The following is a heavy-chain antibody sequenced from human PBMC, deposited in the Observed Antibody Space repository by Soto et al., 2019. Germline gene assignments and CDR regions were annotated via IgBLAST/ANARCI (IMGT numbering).Heavy chain of an antibody. CDR1: GGSISSGGYS. Sequence: PSETLSLTCAVSGGSISSGGYSWSWIRQPPGKGLEWIGYIYHSGSTYYNPSLKSRVTISVDRSKNQFSLKLSSVTAADTAVYYCARGGYYDILTGYYDYYYYGMDVWGQGTTVTVSS. CDR2: IYHSGST. J-gene: IGHJ6*02. V-gene: IGHV4-30-2*01. D-gene: IGHD3-9*01. CDR3: ARGGYYDILTGYYDYYYYGMDV.